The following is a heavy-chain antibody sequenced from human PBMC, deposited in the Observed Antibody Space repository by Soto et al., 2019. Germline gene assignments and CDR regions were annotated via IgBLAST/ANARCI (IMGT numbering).Heavy chain of an antibody. V-gene: IGHV3-9*01. CDR2: ISWNSGSI. CDR3: AKAKISSGWSPFDY. D-gene: IGHD6-19*01. J-gene: IGHJ4*02. Sequence: EVQLVESGGGLVQPGRSLRLSCAASGFTFDDYAMHWVRQAPGKGLEWVSGISWNSGSIGYADSVKGRFTISRDNAKNSLYLQMNSLRAEDTALYYCAKAKISSGWSPFDYWGQGTLVPVSS. CDR1: GFTFDDYA.